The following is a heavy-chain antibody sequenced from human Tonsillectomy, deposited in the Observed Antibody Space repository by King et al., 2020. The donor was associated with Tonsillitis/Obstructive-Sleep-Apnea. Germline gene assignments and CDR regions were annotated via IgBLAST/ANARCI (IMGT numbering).Heavy chain of an antibody. CDR2: IYNSGST. Sequence: QLQESGPGLVKPSETLSLTCTVSGGSISSSSFYWGWIRQPPGKGLEWIGSIYNSGSTYYNPSLKSRFTISVDTSSNQFSLKLSSVTAADTAVYYCGAALGTVTTYTDYWGQGTLVTVSS. D-gene: IGHD4-17*01. V-gene: IGHV4-39*01. CDR3: GAALGTVTTYTDY. J-gene: IGHJ4*02. CDR1: GGSISSSSFY.